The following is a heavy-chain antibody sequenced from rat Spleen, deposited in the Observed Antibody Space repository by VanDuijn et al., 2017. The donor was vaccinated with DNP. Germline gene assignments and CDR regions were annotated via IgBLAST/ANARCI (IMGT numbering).Heavy chain of an antibody. D-gene: IGHD1-6*01. CDR1: D. V-gene: IGHV5S23*01. Sequence: DMAWVRQAPTKGLEWVASISTSGGSTYYRDSVKGRFTVSRDNAKSTLYLQMDSLRSEDTATYYCARRVYPYYAMDAWGQGTSVTVSS. CDR2: ISTSGGST. CDR3: ARRVYPYYAMDA. J-gene: IGHJ4*01.